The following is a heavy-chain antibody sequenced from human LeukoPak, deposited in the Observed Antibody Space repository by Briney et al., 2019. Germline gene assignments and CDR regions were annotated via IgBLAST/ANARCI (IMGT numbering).Heavy chain of an antibody. CDR3: ATEQQLVRGWFDP. Sequence: SQTLSLTCTVSAGFISSGDYYWIWIRQPPGKGLEWIGYIYYSGSTYYNPSLRSRLTISIDTSKNQFSLKLSSVTAADTAVYYCATEQQLVRGWFDPWGQGTLVTVSS. D-gene: IGHD6-13*01. V-gene: IGHV4-30-4*01. CDR2: IYYSGST. CDR1: AGFISSGDYY. J-gene: IGHJ5*02.